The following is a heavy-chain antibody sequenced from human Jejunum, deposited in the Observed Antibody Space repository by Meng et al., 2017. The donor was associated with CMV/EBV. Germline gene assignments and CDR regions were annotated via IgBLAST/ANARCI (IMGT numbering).Heavy chain of an antibody. CDR2: LFGTDET. CDR1: GFTVSSYY. J-gene: IGHJ4*02. Sequence: AASGFTVSSYYMTWVRQAPGKSLEWVSVLFGTDETYYADSVRGRFTISRDISKNTVHLQMNSLNAEDTAIYYCARGRVSSSVFDYWGQGTLVTVSS. D-gene: IGHD3-16*01. CDR3: ARGRVSSSVFDY. V-gene: IGHV3-53*01.